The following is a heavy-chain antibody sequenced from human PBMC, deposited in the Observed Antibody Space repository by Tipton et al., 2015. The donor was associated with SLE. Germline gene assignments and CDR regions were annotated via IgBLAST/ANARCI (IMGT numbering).Heavy chain of an antibody. Sequence: SLRLSCAASGFTFSSYAMHWVRQAPGKGLVWVSRINGDGSTTTYADSVKGRFTISRDNAKNTLYLQINSLRAEDTAVYYCAGRYCSSTNCYAYWGQGTLVTVSS. D-gene: IGHD2-2*01. CDR1: GFTFSSYA. V-gene: IGHV3-74*01. J-gene: IGHJ4*02. CDR2: INGDGSTT. CDR3: AGRYCSSTNCYAY.